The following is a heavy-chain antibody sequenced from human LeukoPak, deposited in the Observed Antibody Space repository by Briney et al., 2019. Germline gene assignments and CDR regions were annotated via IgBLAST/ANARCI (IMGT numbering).Heavy chain of an antibody. V-gene: IGHV3-11*04. J-gene: IGHJ4*02. Sequence: GGSLRLSCVVSGFSFSKSYMTWIRQTPGKGLESLAYISGSGSDIYYADSVKGRFTISRDNAKNSLYLQMNSLRVEDTAVYYCARAHNWKYGTFDYWGQGTLVTVSS. CDR1: GFSFSKSY. D-gene: IGHD1-7*01. CDR3: ARAHNWKYGTFDY. CDR2: ISGSGSDI.